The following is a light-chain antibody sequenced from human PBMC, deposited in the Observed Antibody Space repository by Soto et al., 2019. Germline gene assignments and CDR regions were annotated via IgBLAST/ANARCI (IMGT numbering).Light chain of an antibody. CDR1: QSISSW. CDR2: DAS. J-gene: IGKJ1*01. V-gene: IGKV1-5*01. Sequence: IQMTQSPSTLSASVGDRFTITCRASQSISSWLPWYQQKPGKAPKLLIYDASSLESGVPSRFSGSGSGTEFNLTISSLQPDDFATYYCQQYNSYSRTFGQGTKVDLK. CDR3: QQYNSYSRT.